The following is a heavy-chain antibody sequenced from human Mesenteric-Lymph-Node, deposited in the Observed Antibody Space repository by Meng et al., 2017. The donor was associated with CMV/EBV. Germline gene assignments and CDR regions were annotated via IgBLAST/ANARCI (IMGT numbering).Heavy chain of an antibody. V-gene: IGHV3-13*01. CDR3: ASVCSSTSCSYYYYYGMDV. D-gene: IGHD2-2*01. CDR1: GFTFSSYD. CDR2: IGTAGDT. Sequence: GESLKISCAASGFTFSSYDMHWVRQATGKGLEWVSAIGTAGDTYYPGSVKGRFTISRDNAKNSLYLQMNSLRAEDTAVYYCASVCSSTSCSYYYYYGMDVWGQGTTVTVSS. J-gene: IGHJ6*02.